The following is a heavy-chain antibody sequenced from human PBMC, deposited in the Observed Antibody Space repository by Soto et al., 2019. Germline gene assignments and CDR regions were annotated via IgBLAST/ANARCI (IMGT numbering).Heavy chain of an antibody. CDR3: AQTIESSAVLGPIRRGYYYFGMDV. V-gene: IGHV3-30-3*01. CDR1: GFSFANYA. Sequence: QVQLVESGGGVVQPGRSLKLSCAASGFSFANYAIHWVRQAPGKGLEWVAVISYDGSNRYYADSVKGRITISRDNSKNTLYLQMHSLRAEDTAVYYCAQTIESSAVLGPIRRGYYYFGMDVWGQGTTVTVSS. J-gene: IGHJ6*02. D-gene: IGHD6-19*01. CDR2: ISYDGSNR.